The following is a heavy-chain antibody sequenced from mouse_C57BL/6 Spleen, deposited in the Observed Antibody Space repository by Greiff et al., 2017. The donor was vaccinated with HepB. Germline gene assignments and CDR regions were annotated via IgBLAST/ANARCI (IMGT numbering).Heavy chain of an antibody. CDR3: ARGPYDYDLDSSGYGFAY. CDR1: GYSITSGYY. D-gene: IGHD3-2*02. Sequence: EVKLVESGPGLVKPSQSLSLTCSVTGYSITSGYYWNWIRQFPGNKLEWMGYISYDGSNNYNPSLKNRISITRDTSKNQFFLKLNSVTTEDTATYYCARGPYDYDLDSSGYGFAYWGQGTLGTVSA. V-gene: IGHV3-6*01. CDR2: ISYDGSN. J-gene: IGHJ3*01.